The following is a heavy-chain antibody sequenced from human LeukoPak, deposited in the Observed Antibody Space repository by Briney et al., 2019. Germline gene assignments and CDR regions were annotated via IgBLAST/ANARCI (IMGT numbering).Heavy chain of an antibody. V-gene: IGHV1-46*03. CDR1: GYTFTSYY. CDR2: INPSGGRT. D-gene: IGHD3-22*01. J-gene: IGHJ5*02. Sequence: ASVKVSCKASGYTFTSYYMHWGGQGPGQGDEWVGIINPSGGRTSNAKKCQGRVTMIRDKSTRTVYMERSTLRSEDTAVYYCARGMIVGRYTWFDPWGQGTSVTVSS. CDR3: ARGMIVGRYTWFDP.